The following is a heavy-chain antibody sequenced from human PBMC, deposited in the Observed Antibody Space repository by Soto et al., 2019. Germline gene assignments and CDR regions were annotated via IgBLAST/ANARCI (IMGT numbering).Heavy chain of an antibody. D-gene: IGHD4-4*01. J-gene: IGHJ6*01. Sequence: GESLKISCKGSGYSFTSYWISWVRQMPGKGLEWMGRIDPSDSYTNYSPSFQGHVTISADKSISTAYLQWSSLKASDTAMYYCARTVAGARVYGRDVCGQGTTVAVAS. V-gene: IGHV5-10-1*01. CDR3: ARTVAGARVYGRDV. CDR2: IDPSDSYT. CDR1: GYSFTSYW.